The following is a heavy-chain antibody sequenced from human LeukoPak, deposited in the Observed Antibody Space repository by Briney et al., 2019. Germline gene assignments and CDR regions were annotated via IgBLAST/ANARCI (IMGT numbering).Heavy chain of an antibody. J-gene: IGHJ4*02. CDR3: ARGGYCSGGSCYSDFDY. CDR2: ISSSSSYI. D-gene: IGHD2-15*01. CDR1: GFTFSSYS. V-gene: IGHV3-21*01. Sequence: GGSLRLSCVASGFTFSSYSMNWVHQAPGKGLEWVSSISSSSSYIYYADSVKGRFTISRDNAKNSLYLQMNSLRVEDTAVYYCARGGYCSGGSCYSDFDYWGQGTLVTVSS.